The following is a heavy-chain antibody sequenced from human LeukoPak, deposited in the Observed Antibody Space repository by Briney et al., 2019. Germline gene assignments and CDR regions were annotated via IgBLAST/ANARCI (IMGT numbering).Heavy chain of an antibody. CDR1: GGSISSYY. CDR2: IYYSGST. Sequence: PSETLSLTCTVSGGSISSYYWSWIRQPAGKGLEWIGYIYYSGSTNYNPSLKSRVTISVDTSKNQLSLKLSSVTAADTAVYYCARVGTYGSGSYLSWLDYWGQGTLVTVSS. D-gene: IGHD3-10*01. V-gene: IGHV4-59*01. CDR3: ARVGTYGSGSYLSWLDY. J-gene: IGHJ4*02.